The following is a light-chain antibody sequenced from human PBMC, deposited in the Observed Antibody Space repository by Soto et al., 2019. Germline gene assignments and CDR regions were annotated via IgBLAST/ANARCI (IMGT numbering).Light chain of an antibody. CDR3: QSYDSSLFVV. CDR2: GNS. Sequence: QSVLTQPPSVSGAPGQRVTISCTGSSSNIGAGYDVHWYQQLPGTAPKLLIYGNSNRPSGVPDRFSGSKSGTSASLAITGLQDEDEADYYCQSYDSSLFVVFGGGTKLTVL. J-gene: IGLJ2*01. CDR1: SSNIGAGYD. V-gene: IGLV1-40*01.